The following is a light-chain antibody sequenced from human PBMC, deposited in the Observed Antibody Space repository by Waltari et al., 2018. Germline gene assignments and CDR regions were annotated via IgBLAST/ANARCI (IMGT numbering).Light chain of an antibody. V-gene: IGLV2-23*02. CDR3: CSYAGSSTV. Sequence: QSAMTQPASVYGSPGQSINISCTGTSSGVGRYNLVSWYQQHPGKAPKLMIYEVSKWPSGVSNRFSGSKSGNTASLTISGLQAEYEADYYCCSYAGSSTVFGGGTKLTVL. J-gene: IGLJ2*01. CDR1: SSGVGRYNL. CDR2: EVS.